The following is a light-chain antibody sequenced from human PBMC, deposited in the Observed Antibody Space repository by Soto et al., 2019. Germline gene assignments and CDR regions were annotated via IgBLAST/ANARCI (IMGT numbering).Light chain of an antibody. CDR3: QQYSSSRT. V-gene: IGKV3-20*01. J-gene: IGKJ1*01. Sequence: VLTQSPGTLSLSPGEGATLSCRASQPVNSGYLAWYQQKPGQAPRLLMYGVSTRDTGIPDRFSGSGSGTDFTLTISRLEPEDVAVDDCQQYSSSRTFGQGTKVDIK. CDR2: GVS. CDR1: QPVNSGY.